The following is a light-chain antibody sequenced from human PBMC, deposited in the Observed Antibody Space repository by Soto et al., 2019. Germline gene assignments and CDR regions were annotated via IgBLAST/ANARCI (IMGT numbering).Light chain of an antibody. CDR2: DAA. V-gene: IGKV3-11*01. Sequence: EIVLTQSPGTLSLFPGERATLSCRASQSVSDFLAWYQQKPGQAPRLLIYDAAKRAPGIPARFSGSGSGTVFTLTSSSLEPEDSVVYYCQQRSNWPIFTFGPGTKV. CDR3: QQRSNWPIFT. J-gene: IGKJ3*01. CDR1: QSVSDF.